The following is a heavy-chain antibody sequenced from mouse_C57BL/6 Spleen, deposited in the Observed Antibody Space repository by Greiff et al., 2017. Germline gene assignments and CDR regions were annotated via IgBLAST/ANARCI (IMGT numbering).Heavy chain of an antibody. CDR2: INPGSGGT. V-gene: IGHV1-54*01. CDR1: GYAFTNYL. Sequence: VQLQQSGAELVRPGTSVKVSCKASGYAFTNYLIEWVKQRPGQGLEWIGVINPGSGGTNYNEKFKGKATLTADKSSSTAYMQRSSLTSEDSAVYFCARTDDYFYAMDYWGQGTSVTVSS. J-gene: IGHJ4*01. CDR3: ARTDDYFYAMDY. D-gene: IGHD2-4*01.